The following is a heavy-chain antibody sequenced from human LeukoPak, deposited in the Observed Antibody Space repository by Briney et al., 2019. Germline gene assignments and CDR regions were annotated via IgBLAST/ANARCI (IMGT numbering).Heavy chain of an antibody. CDR3: AKDISSWYSFIDY. J-gene: IGHJ4*02. CDR2: ISGSGGST. D-gene: IGHD6-13*01. Sequence: QAGGSLRLSCAASGFTFSSYAMSWVRQAPGKGLEWVSAISGSGGSTYYADSVKGRFTISRDNSKNTLYLQMNSLRAEDTAVYYCAKDISSWYSFIDYWGQGTLVTVSS. CDR1: GFTFSSYA. V-gene: IGHV3-23*01.